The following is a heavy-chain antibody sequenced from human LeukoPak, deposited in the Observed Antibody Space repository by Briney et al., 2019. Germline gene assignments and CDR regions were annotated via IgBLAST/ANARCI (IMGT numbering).Heavy chain of an antibody. J-gene: IGHJ4*02. CDR1: GGSISSSTYY. D-gene: IGHD3-10*01. V-gene: IGHV4-39*07. CDR3: ARVLSSGSYGNRPDFDY. CDR2: IYYGGST. Sequence: TSETLSLTCTVSGGSISSSTYYWGWIRQPPGKGLEWIGSIYYGGSTYYNPSLKSRVTISVDTSKNQFSLKLSSVTAADTAVYYCARVLSSGSYGNRPDFDYWGQGTLVTVSS.